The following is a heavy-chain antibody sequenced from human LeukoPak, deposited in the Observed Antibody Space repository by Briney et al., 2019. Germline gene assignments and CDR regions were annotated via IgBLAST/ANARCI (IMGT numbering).Heavy chain of an antibody. CDR2: IYYSGST. CDR1: GASISSTSHY. CDR3: ARDDYDHVWGTYKGAFDI. Sequence: PSETLSLTCTVSGASISSTSHYWGWIRQPPGKGLEWIGYIYYSGSTYYNPSLKSRFIISVDTSKNQFSLKLTSVTAADTAVYYCARDDYDHVWGTYKGAFDIWGQGTMVTVSS. D-gene: IGHD3-16*01. J-gene: IGHJ3*02. V-gene: IGHV4-39*07.